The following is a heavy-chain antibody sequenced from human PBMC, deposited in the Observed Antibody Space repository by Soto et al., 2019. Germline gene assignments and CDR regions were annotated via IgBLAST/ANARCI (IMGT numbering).Heavy chain of an antibody. CDR3: ARDLITGTTGGWFDP. V-gene: IGHV3-21*01. CDR2: ISSSSSYI. J-gene: IGHJ5*02. D-gene: IGHD1-20*01. Sequence: LRLSCAASGFTFSSYSMNWVRQAPGKGLEWVSSISSSSSYIYYADSVKGQFTISRDNAKNSLYLQMNSLRAEDTAVYYCARDLITGTTGGWFDPWGQGTLVTVSS. CDR1: GFTFSSYS.